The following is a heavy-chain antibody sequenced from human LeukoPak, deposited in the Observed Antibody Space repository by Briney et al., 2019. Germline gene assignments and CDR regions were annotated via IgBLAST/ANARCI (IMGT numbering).Heavy chain of an antibody. Sequence: PGGSLRLSCEASGFAFSTYWMHWVRQVPGKGLVWVSRINTDGSGATYADSVRGRFTISRDNAKNTLDLQMNSLRAEDTALYYCVRGRSGYYFDSWGQGTLVTVSS. CDR2: INTDGSGA. CDR1: GFAFSTYW. CDR3: VRGRSGYYFDS. J-gene: IGHJ4*02. V-gene: IGHV3-74*01. D-gene: IGHD3-22*01.